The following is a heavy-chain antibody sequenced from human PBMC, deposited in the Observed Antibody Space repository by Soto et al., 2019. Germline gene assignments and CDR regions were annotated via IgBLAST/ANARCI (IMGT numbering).Heavy chain of an antibody. CDR2: ISYDGSNK. V-gene: IGHV3-30-3*01. Sequence: PGGSLRLSCAASGFTFSSYAMHWVRQAPGKGLEWVAVISYDGSNKYYADPVKGRFTISRDNSKNTLYLQMNSLRAEDTAVYYCAKDHLIVVVPAAPDYWGQGTLVTVSS. D-gene: IGHD2-2*01. CDR1: GFTFSSYA. CDR3: AKDHLIVVVPAAPDY. J-gene: IGHJ4*02.